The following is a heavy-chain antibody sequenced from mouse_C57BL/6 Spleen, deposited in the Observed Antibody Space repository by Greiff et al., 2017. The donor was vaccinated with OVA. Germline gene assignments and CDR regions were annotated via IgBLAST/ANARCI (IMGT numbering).Heavy chain of an antibody. Sequence: QVQLKESGAELVKPGASVKISCKASGYAFSSYWMNWVKQRPGKGLEWIGQIYPGDGDTNYNGKFKGKATLTADKSSSTAYMQLSSLTSEDSAVYFCARDGLYRYWYFDVWGTGTTVTVSS. CDR2: IYPGDGDT. D-gene: IGHD2-3*01. V-gene: IGHV1-80*01. CDR3: ARDGLYRYWYFDV. CDR1: GYAFSSYW. J-gene: IGHJ1*03.